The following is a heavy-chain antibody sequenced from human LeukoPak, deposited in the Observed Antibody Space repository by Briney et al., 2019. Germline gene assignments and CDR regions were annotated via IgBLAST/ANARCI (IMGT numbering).Heavy chain of an antibody. J-gene: IGHJ4*02. V-gene: IGHV4-39*01. D-gene: IGHD3-10*01. Sequence: KTSETLSLTCTVSGDSVSSSPYYWGWIRQPPGKGLEWIASIRHRGNTFYNPSFKSRVTISVDTSNSRLSLRLSSVTAADTAVYYCARLRDGRWLLEYWGQGTLVTVSS. CDR2: IRHRGNT. CDR1: GDSVSSSPYY. CDR3: ARLRDGRWLLEY.